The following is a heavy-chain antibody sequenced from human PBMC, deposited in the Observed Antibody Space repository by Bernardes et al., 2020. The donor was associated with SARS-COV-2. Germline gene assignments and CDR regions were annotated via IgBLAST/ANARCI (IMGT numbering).Heavy chain of an antibody. J-gene: IGHJ3*02. V-gene: IGHV3-23*01. CDR2: ISGSGGST. D-gene: IGHD3-3*01. CDR1: GFTFSSYS. CDR3: AKGGPAGTIFGVVIIEDSFDI. Sequence: GGSLRLSCAVSGFTFSSYSMSWVRQAPGKGLEWVSAISGSGGSTYYADSVKGRFTISRDNSKNTLYLQMNSLRAEDAAVYYCAKGGPAGTIFGVVIIEDSFDIWGQGTMVTVSS.